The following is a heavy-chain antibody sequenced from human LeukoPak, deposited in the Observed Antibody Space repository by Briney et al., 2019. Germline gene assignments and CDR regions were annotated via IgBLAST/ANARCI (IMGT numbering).Heavy chain of an antibody. J-gene: IGHJ4*02. CDR1: GGSISSGGYS. CDR3: ARKGLGGDLFDY. V-gene: IGHV4-30-2*01. D-gene: IGHD4-17*01. CDR2: IYHSGST. Sequence: SQTLSLTCAVSGGSISSGGYSWSWIPQPPGKGLEWIGYIYHSGSTYYNPSLKSRVTISVDRSKNQFSLKLSSVTAADTAVYYCARKGLGGDLFDYWGQGTLVTVSS.